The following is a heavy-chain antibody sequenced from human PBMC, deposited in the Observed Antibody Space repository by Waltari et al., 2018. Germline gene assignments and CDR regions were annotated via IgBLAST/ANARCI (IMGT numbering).Heavy chain of an antibody. J-gene: IGHJ4*02. Sequence: QLQLQESGPGLVKPSETLSLTCTVSGDSVSSTNFFWGWIRQPPGKGPEWSASINYEGVTYYKTSRESRLTMSIDRSKNQVSLNLKSVTAEDTAKYYCARLVPTRSNSAGDYWGQGTLVTVSS. CDR3: ARLVPTRSNSAGDY. CDR1: GDSVSSTNFF. V-gene: IGHV4-39*01. CDR2: INYEGVT. D-gene: IGHD6-25*01.